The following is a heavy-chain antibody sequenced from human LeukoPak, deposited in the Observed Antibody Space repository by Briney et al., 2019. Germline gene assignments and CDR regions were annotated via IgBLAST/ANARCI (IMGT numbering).Heavy chain of an antibody. CDR1: GYTFTSYY. CDR3: ARDPRIDDSSGYYPNWYFDL. Sequence: EASVKVSCKASGYTFTSYYMHWVRQDPGQGLEWMGIINPSGGSTSYAQKFQGRVTMTRDTSTSTVYMELSSLRSEDTAVYYCARDPRIDDSSGYYPNWYFDLWGRGTLVTVSS. V-gene: IGHV1-46*01. J-gene: IGHJ2*01. D-gene: IGHD3-22*01. CDR2: INPSGGST.